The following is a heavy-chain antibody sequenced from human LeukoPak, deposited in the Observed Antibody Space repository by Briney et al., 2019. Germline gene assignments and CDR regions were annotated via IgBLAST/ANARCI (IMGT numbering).Heavy chain of an antibody. CDR3: ARGLFSYQPSDY. CDR1: AFIFSGHW. CDR2: IKEDGSER. D-gene: IGHD2-2*01. J-gene: IGHJ4*02. Sequence: GGSLRLSCEGSAFIFSGHWMNWVRQTPGKGLEWVASIKEDGSERQYVDSVKGRFSISRDNTKGSLFLQLNSLRAEDTAVYYCARGLFSYQPSDYWGQGTLVTVSS. V-gene: IGHV3-7*03.